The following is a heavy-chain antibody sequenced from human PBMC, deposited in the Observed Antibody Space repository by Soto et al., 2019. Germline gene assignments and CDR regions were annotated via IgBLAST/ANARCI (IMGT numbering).Heavy chain of an antibody. CDR1: GGSISSGGYS. V-gene: IGHV4-30-2*01. Sequence: SETLSLTCAVSGGSISSGGYSWSWIRQPPGKGLEWIGYIYHSGSTYYNPSLKSRVTISVDRSKNQFSLKLSSVTAADTAVYYCARSTVTTLIYFQHWGQGTLVTVSS. CDR3: ARSTVTTLIYFQH. D-gene: IGHD4-17*01. CDR2: IYHSGST. J-gene: IGHJ1*01.